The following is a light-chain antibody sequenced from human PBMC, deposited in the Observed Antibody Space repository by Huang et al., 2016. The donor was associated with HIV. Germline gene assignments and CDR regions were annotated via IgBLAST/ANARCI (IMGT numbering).Light chain of an antibody. CDR2: KAS. Sequence: DIQKTQSPSTLSASVGDRVTITCRASQTITNWLAWYQQKPGKAPKLLIYKASTLETGGPSRFSGSGSGTEFTLTINSMQPDDFATYYCQQYSSWRTFGQGTKVE. CDR1: QTITNW. V-gene: IGKV1-5*03. CDR3: QQYSSWRT. J-gene: IGKJ1*01.